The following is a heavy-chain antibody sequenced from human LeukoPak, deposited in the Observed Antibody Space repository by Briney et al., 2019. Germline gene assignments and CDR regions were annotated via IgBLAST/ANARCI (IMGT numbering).Heavy chain of an antibody. CDR1: VFTFSSYA. V-gene: IGHV3-23*01. CDR2: ISDTGATT. Sequence: GGSLRLSCAGSVFTFSSYAMSWVRHAPEKGVEWVSAISDTGATTYDADSVKGRFTISRDNSRSTLYLQMNSLRAEDTALYYCAKDTSIGRYCTNGVCSPFDYWGQGTLVTVSS. CDR3: AKDTSIGRYCTNGVCSPFDY. D-gene: IGHD2-8*01. J-gene: IGHJ4*02.